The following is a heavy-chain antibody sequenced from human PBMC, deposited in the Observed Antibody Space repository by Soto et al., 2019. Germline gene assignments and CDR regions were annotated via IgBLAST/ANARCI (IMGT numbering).Heavy chain of an antibody. CDR1: GGSISSGNYY. D-gene: IGHD6-25*01. CDR3: ARQRRDFDY. CDR2: IYSSGST. Sequence: PSETLSLTCTVSGGSISSGNYYWSWIRQSPGKGLEWIGYIYSSGSTNYNPSLKSRVTISVDTSKNQFSLNLSSVTAADTAVYYCARQRRDFDYWGQGSLVTVSS. J-gene: IGHJ4*02. V-gene: IGHV4-61*01.